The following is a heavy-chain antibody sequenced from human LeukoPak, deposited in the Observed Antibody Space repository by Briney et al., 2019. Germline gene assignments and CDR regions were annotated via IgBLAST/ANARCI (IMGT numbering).Heavy chain of an antibody. V-gene: IGHV3-21*01. CDR3: ARVSVAGYYYYYYMDV. Sequence: PGGSLRLSCAASGFTFSSYSMNWVRQAPGKGLEWVSSISSSSSYIYYADSVKGRFTISRDNAKNSLYLQMNGLRAEDTAVYYCARVSVAGYYYYYYMDVWGKGTTVTVPS. J-gene: IGHJ6*03. CDR2: ISSSSSYI. D-gene: IGHD6-19*01. CDR1: GFTFSSYS.